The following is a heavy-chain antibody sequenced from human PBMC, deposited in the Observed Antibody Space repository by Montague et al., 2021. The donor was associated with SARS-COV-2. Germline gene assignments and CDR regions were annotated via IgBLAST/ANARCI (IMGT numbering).Heavy chain of an antibody. D-gene: IGHD1-14*01. CDR1: GGSISSRSYY. J-gene: IGHJ3*02. V-gene: IGHV4-39*01. Sequence: SETLSLTCTVSGGSISSRSYYWGWISQPAGKGLEWIGSIYYSGXTXYXXXXKXRVTISVDTSKNQFSLKLSSVTAADTSVYYCARLRGEYGGTYATFDIWGQGTTVTVSS. CDR2: IYYSGXT. CDR3: ARLRGEYGGTYATFDI.